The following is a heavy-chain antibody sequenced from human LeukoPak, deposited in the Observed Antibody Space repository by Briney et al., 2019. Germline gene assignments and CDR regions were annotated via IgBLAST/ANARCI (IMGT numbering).Heavy chain of an antibody. CDR3: AKDRGTGWYNTFDY. Sequence: GGSLRLSCAASGFTSTNTWMHWVRQAPGKGLEWVAVISYDGSNQYYADSVKGRFTISRDNSKNTLYLQMNSLRGEDTAVYYCAKDRGTGWYNTFDYWGQGTLVTVSS. CDR2: ISYDGSNQ. V-gene: IGHV3-30*18. J-gene: IGHJ4*02. CDR1: GFTSTNTW. D-gene: IGHD6-19*01.